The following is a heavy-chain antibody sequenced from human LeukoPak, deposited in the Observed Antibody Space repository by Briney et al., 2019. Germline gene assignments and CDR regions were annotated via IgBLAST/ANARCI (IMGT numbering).Heavy chain of an antibody. CDR2: INPNSGGT. D-gene: IGHD3-10*01. V-gene: IGHV1-2*02. CDR3: ARDRITMVRGVMGYGY. J-gene: IGHJ4*02. Sequence: ASVKVSCKASGYTFTGYYMHSVRQAPGQGLEWMGWINPNSGGTNYAQKFQGRVTMTRDTSISTAYMELSRLRSDDTAVYYCARDRITMVRGVMGYGYWGQGTLVTVSS. CDR1: GYTFTGYY.